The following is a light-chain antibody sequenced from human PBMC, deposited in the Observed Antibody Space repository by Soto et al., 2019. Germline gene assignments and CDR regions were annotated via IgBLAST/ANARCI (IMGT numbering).Light chain of an antibody. CDR1: QTLLHSNGYNY. J-gene: IGKJ1*01. CDR2: LGS. CDR3: MQSLQTPWT. V-gene: IGKV2-28*01. Sequence: DIVMTQSQLSLPVTPEEPASISCRSSQTLLHSNGYNYLDWYLQKPGQSPQLLISLGSDRASGVPDRFSGSGSGTDFTLKISRVEAEDVGVYYCMQSLQTPWTFGQGTNVGIK.